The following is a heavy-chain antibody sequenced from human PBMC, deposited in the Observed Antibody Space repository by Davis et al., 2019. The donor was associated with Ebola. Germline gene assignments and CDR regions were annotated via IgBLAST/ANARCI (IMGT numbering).Heavy chain of an antibody. J-gene: IGHJ4*02. V-gene: IGHV5-51*01. CDR1: GYSFTTYW. CDR3: ARRDSSGWFFVDY. D-gene: IGHD6-19*01. CDR2: IYPGDSDT. Sequence: KVSCKGSGYSFTTYWIGWVRQMPGKGLEWMGIIYPGDSDTRYSPSFQGQVTISADKSISTAYLQWSSLKASDTAMYYCARRDSSGWFFVDYWGQGTLVTVSS.